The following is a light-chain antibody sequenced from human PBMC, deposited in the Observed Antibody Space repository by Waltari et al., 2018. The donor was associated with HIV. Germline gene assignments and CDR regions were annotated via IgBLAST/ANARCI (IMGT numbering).Light chain of an antibody. J-gene: IGLJ3*02. CDR2: DVS. CDR3: SSYTTSSTWV. Sequence: SALTQPASVSGSPGQSTTLSCTGTSSDVGGYNHVSWYQQHPGKAPKLMIYDVSNRPSGVSYRFSGSKSGNTASLTISGLQAEDEADYYCSSYTTSSTWVFGGGTKLTVL. CDR1: SSDVGGYNH. V-gene: IGLV2-14*01.